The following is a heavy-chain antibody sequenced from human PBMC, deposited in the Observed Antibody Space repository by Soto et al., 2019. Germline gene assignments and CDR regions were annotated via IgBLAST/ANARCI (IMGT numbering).Heavy chain of an antibody. CDR2: ISGDSGRT. CDR1: GFTFSTYA. Sequence: EVQLLESGGDLVQPGGSLRLSCAASGFTFSTYAMSWVRQAPGKGLEWVSGISGDSGRTYYADSVRGRFTISRDNSQNTLYLLMNSLRAEDTAVYYCAKDRTLTTVPKNDAFDIWGQGTMVTVS. V-gene: IGHV3-23*01. J-gene: IGHJ3*02. CDR3: AKDRTLTTVPKNDAFDI. D-gene: IGHD4-17*01.